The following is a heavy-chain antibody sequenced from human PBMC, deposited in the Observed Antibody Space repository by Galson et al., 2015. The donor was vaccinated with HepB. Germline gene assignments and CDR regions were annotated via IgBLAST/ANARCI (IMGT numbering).Heavy chain of an antibody. Sequence: SVKVSCKASGYTFSSYSITWVRQAPGQGLEWMGIINPSGGSTSYAQKFQGRVTMTRDTSTSTVYMELSSLRSEDTAVYYCAREGYCSGGSCYNWFDPWGQGTLVTVSS. D-gene: IGHD2-15*01. CDR1: GYTFSSYS. V-gene: IGHV1-46*01. J-gene: IGHJ5*02. CDR2: INPSGGST. CDR3: AREGYCSGGSCYNWFDP.